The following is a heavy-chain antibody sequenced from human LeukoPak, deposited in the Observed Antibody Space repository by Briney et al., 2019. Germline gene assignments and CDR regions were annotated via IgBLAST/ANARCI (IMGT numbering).Heavy chain of an antibody. Sequence: GGSLRLSCAASGFTFDDYAMHWVRQAPGKGLEWVSGISWNSGSIGYADSVKGRFTISRDNAKNSLYLQMNSLGAEDTALYYCAKDHGSGWYWGGFFDYWGQGTLVTVSS. CDR1: GFTFDDYA. D-gene: IGHD6-19*01. CDR3: AKDHGSGWYWGGFFDY. CDR2: ISWNSGSI. V-gene: IGHV3-9*01. J-gene: IGHJ4*02.